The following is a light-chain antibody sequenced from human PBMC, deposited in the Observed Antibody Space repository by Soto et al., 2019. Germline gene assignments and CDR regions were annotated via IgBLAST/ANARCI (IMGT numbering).Light chain of an antibody. CDR1: QSISSW. CDR2: KAS. J-gene: IGKJ1*01. Sequence: DPTACRASQSISSWLAWYQQKAGKAPNLLIYKASRLESGVPSRFSGSGSETEFTLTISGLQPGDSATYYCQQYNSYSPTFGQGTKVDIK. CDR3: QQYNSYSPT. V-gene: IGKV1-5*03.